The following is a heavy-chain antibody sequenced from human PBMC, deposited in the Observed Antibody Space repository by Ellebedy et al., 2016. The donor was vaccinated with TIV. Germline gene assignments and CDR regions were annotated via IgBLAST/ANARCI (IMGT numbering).Heavy chain of an antibody. V-gene: IGHV4-39*07. CDR1: GGSISSSSYY. J-gene: IGHJ6*03. CDR2: IYYSGST. D-gene: IGHD3-10*01. CDR3: ARGRVRGVPYYMDV. Sequence: SETLSLTXTVSGGSISSSSYYWGWIRQPPGKGLEWIGSIYYSGSTYYNPSLKSRVTISVDTSKNQFSLKLNSVTAADTAVYYCARGRVRGVPYYMDVWGKGTTVTVSS.